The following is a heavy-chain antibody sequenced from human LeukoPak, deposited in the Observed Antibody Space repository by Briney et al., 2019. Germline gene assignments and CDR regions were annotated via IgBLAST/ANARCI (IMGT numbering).Heavy chain of an antibody. V-gene: IGHV4-34*01. CDR3: ARAGIAVAGNDY. Sequence: PSETLSLTCTVAGGSISNYYWSWIRQPPGKGLEWIGEINHSGSTNYNPSLKSRVTISVDTSKNQFSLKLSSVTAADTAVYYCARAGIAVAGNDYWGQGTLVTVSS. CDR1: GGSISNYY. J-gene: IGHJ4*02. CDR2: INHSGST. D-gene: IGHD6-19*01.